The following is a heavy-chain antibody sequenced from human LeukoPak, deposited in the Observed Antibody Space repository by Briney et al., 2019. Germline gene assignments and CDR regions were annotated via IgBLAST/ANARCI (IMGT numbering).Heavy chain of an antibody. V-gene: IGHV1-2*02. Sequence: ASVKVSCKASGYTFTAYYMHWVRQAPGQGLEWMGWINPNTGGTNYAQKFQGRVTMTRDTSISTAYMELSRLRSDDTAVYYCARGRSMSSGWYVDYWGQGTLVTVSS. CDR1: GYTFTAYY. J-gene: IGHJ4*02. D-gene: IGHD6-19*01. CDR2: INPNTGGT. CDR3: ARGRSMSSGWYVDY.